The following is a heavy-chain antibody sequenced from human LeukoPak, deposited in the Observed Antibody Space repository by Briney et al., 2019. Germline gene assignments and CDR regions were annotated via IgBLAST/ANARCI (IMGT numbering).Heavy chain of an antibody. CDR2: ISAYNGDT. CDR3: ARAPAAGATRVDY. V-gene: IGHV1-18*01. J-gene: IGHJ4*02. D-gene: IGHD6-13*01. CDR1: GCTFTSYG. Sequence: GASVKVSCKASGCTFTSYGISWVRQAPGQGLEWMGWISAYNGDTSYPQKLQGRVTMTTDTSTGTVYMQLRSLRSDDTAVYYCARAPAAGATRVDYWGQGTLVTVSS.